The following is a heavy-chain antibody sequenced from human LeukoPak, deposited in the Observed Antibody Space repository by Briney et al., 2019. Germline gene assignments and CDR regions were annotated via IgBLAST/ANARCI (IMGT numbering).Heavy chain of an antibody. J-gene: IGHJ3*02. V-gene: IGHV3-7*01. CDR3: ARGYTSPWDRAFDI. CDR1: GFTLSSLG. D-gene: IGHD6-19*01. Sequence: GGPLRLFCAASGFTLSSLGMSGVREAPGGGREGVAKIKQDGSEKYYVDSVKGRFTISRDNAKNSLYLQMNSLRAEDTAVYYCARGYTSPWDRAFDIWGQGTMVTVSS. CDR2: IKQDGSEK.